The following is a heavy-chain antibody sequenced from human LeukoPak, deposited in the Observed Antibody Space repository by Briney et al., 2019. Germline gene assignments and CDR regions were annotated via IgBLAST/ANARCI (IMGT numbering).Heavy chain of an antibody. CDR1: GGSISSGDYY. CDR2: IYYSGST. D-gene: IGHD4-17*01. J-gene: IGHJ6*03. Sequence: PAETLSLTCTVSGGSISSGDYYWSWIRQPPGKGLEWIGYIYYSGSTYYNPSLKSRVTISVDTSKNQFSLKLSSVTAADTAVYYCAREDTVTTSWGYYYYDYMDVWGKGTTVTVSS. V-gene: IGHV4-30-4*01. CDR3: AREDTVTTSWGYYYYDYMDV.